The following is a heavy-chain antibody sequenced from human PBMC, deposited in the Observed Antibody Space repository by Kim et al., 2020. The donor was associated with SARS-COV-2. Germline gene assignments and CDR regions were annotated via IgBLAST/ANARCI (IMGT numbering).Heavy chain of an antibody. CDR1: GFTFSNYG. CDR2: MMSDGSGT. Sequence: GGSLRLSCAASGFTFSNYGRHWVRQAPGKGLEWVALMMSDGSGTYYADSAKGRFTISRDNSKNTLYLQMNSLRAKDTAVYSCAVDTNWSFDNWGQGTLVTVSS. D-gene: IGHD5-18*01. J-gene: IGHJ4*02. CDR3: AVDTNWSFDN. V-gene: IGHV3-30*02.